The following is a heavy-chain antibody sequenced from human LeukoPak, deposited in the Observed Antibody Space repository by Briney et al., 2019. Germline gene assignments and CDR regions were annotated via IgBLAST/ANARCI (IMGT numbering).Heavy chain of an antibody. J-gene: IGHJ4*02. V-gene: IGHV3-23*01. Sequence: PAGGSLRLSCAASGFTFTSYAMSWVRQAPKKGLEWVSVISASGGSTNYADSAKGRFTISRDNSKNTLYLQMNSLRAEDTAVYYCARERRGFAYYDYAALDYWGQGTLVTVSS. D-gene: IGHD3-16*01. CDR2: ISASGGST. CDR3: ARERRGFAYYDYAALDY. CDR1: GFTFTSYA.